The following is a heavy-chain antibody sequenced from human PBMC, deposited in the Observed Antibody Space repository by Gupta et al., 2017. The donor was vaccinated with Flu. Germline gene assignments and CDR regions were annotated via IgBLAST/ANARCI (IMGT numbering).Heavy chain of an antibody. CDR3: ARGGDTAMGIPHEYYFDY. V-gene: IGHV1-69*01. Sequence: ISWVRQAPGQGLEWMGGIIPIFGTANYAQKFQGRVTITADESTSTAYRELSSLRSEDTAVYYCARGGDTAMGIPHEYYFDYWGQGTLVTVSS. J-gene: IGHJ4*02. CDR2: IIPIFGTA. D-gene: IGHD5-18*01.